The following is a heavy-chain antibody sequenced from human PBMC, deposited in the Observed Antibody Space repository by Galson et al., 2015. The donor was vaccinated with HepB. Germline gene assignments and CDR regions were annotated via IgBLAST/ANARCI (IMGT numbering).Heavy chain of an antibody. V-gene: IGHV2-5*02. CDR3: AHDRVPAAIGFGFDWVDP. D-gene: IGHD2-2*01. CDR2: IYWDDDK. Sequence: PALVKPTQTLTLTCTFSGFSLSTSGVGVGWIRQPPGKALEWLALIYWDDDKRYSPSLKSRLTITKDTSKNQVVLTMTNMDPVDTATYYCAHDRVPAAIGFGFDWVDPWGQGTLVTVSS. J-gene: IGHJ5*02. CDR1: GFSLSTSGVG.